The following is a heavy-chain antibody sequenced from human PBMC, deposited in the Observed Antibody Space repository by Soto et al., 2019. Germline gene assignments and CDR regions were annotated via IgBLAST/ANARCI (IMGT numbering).Heavy chain of an antibody. V-gene: IGHV1-18*04. CDR1: GYTFRNYA. CDR3: ARPIPRWSYHYGMDV. D-gene: IGHD2-15*01. Sequence: QVHLVQSGAEVKEPGASVKVSCKASGYTFRNYAITWVRQAPGQGLEWMGWINTYKGDTNYAHKFQGRVTMTTDTSTSTAYMELRSLRSDDTAIYYCARPIPRWSYHYGMDVWGQGTTVTVSS. J-gene: IGHJ6*02. CDR2: INTYKGDT.